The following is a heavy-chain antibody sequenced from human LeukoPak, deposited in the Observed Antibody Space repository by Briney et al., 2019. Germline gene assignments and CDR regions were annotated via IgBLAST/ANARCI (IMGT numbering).Heavy chain of an antibody. J-gene: IGHJ6*02. CDR2: ISSSSTYI. D-gene: IGHD2-2*01. CDR1: GFTFSSYN. CDR3: ARDPTPEGMDV. V-gene: IGHV3-21*01. Sequence: GGSLRLSCAASGFTFSSYNMNWVRQAPGKGLEWVSSISSSSTYIYYADSVKGRFTISRDNAKNSLYLQMSSLRAGDTAVYYCARDPTPEGMDVWGQGTTVTVSS.